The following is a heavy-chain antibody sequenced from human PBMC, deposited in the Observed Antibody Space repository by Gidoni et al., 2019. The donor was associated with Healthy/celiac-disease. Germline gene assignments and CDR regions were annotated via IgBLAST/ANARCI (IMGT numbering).Heavy chain of an antibody. V-gene: IGHV3-48*01. CDR3: ARGVWGATNAFDY. J-gene: IGHJ4*02. Sequence: EVQLVESGGGLVQPGGSLRLSCAAPGFTFSSYSMNWVRQAPGKGLEWVSYISSSSSTIYYADSVKGRFTISRDNAKNSLYLQMNSLRAEDTAVYYCARGVWGATNAFDYWGQGTLVTVSS. D-gene: IGHD1-26*01. CDR2: ISSSSSTI. CDR1: GFTFSSYS.